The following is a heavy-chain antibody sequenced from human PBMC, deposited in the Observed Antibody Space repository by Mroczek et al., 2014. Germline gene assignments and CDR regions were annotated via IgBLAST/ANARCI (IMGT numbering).Heavy chain of an antibody. V-gene: IGHV4-4*07. CDR1: GGSISSYY. Sequence: QVQLVESGPGLVKPSETLSLTCTVSGGSISSYYWSWIRQPAGKGLEWIGRIYTSGSTNYNPSLKSRVTMSVDTSKNQFSLKLSSVTAADTAVYYCARDSHVESSGWEYYFDYWGQGTLVTVSS. D-gene: IGHD6-19*01. J-gene: IGHJ4*02. CDR3: ARDSHVESSGWEYYFDY. CDR2: IYTSGST.